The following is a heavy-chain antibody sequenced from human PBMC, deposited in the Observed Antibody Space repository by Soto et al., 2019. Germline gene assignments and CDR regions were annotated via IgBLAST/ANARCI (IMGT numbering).Heavy chain of an antibody. V-gene: IGHV4-61*01. CDR1: GGSVSSGSYY. Sequence: SETLSLTCTVSGGSVSSGSYYWSWIRQPPGKGLEWIGYIYYSGSTNYNPSLKSRVTISVDTSKNQFSLKLSSVTAADTAVYYFAAYCSSTSCNNAYRWFDPWGQGTLVTVSS. CDR3: AAYCSSTSCNNAYRWFDP. CDR2: IYYSGST. D-gene: IGHD2-2*01. J-gene: IGHJ5*02.